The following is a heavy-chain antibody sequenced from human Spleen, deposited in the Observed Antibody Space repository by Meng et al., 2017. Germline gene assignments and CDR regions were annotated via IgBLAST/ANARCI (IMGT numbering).Heavy chain of an antibody. CDR2: MSGSGGST. J-gene: IGHJ3*02. D-gene: IGHD3-22*01. Sequence: ETLSLTCAASGFTYSNYAMSWVRQAPGKGLEWVSVMSGSGGSTFHADSVKGRFTISRDNSKNTLYLQLNSLRAEDTAVYYCAKMIVGLDVFDIWGQGTMVTVSS. V-gene: IGHV3-23*01. CDR3: AKMIVGLDVFDI. CDR1: GFTYSNYA.